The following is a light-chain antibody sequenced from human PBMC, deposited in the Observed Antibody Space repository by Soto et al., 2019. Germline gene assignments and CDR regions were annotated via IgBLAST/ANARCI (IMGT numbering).Light chain of an antibody. CDR2: KAS. CDR1: QSISSW. J-gene: IGKJ2*01. CDR3: QRYNSYSPYT. V-gene: IGKV1-5*03. Sequence: DIPMTQSPSTLSASVGDRVTITCRASQSISSWLAWYQQKPGKAPKLLIYKASSLESGVPSRFSGGESGTEFTLTISSLQPDDFATYYCQRYNSYSPYTFGQGTKLEIK.